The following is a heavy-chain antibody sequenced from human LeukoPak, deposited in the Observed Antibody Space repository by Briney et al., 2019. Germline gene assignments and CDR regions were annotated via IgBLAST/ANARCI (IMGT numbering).Heavy chain of an antibody. Sequence: ASVKVSCKASGYTFTSYAMHWVRQAPGQRLEWMGWINAGNGNTKYSQKFQGRVTMTRDTSISTAYMELSRLRSDDTAVYYCARESALVKYSSSWYQGSAFDIWGQGTMVTVSS. J-gene: IGHJ3*02. CDR2: INAGNGNT. CDR1: GYTFTSYA. CDR3: ARESALVKYSSSWYQGSAFDI. D-gene: IGHD6-13*01. V-gene: IGHV1-3*01.